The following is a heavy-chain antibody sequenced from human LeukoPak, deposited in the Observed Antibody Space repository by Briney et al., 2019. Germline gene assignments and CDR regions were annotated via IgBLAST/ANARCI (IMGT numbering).Heavy chain of an antibody. V-gene: IGHV4-4*07. CDR1: GGSISSYY. CDR3: ARVAGGTTGYYYYYMDV. D-gene: IGHD1-7*01. J-gene: IGHJ6*03. Sequence: PSETLSLTCTVSGGSISSYYWSWIRQPGGKGLEWIGRIYTSGSTNYNPSLKSRVTMSVDTSKNQFSLKLSSVTAADTAVYYCARVAGGTTGYYYYYMDVWGKGTTVTVSS. CDR2: IYTSGST.